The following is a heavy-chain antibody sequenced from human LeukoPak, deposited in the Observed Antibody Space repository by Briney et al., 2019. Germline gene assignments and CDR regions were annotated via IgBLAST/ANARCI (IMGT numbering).Heavy chain of an antibody. J-gene: IGHJ5*02. CDR2: INHSGST. CDR1: GGSFSGYY. CDR3: ASRYCSSTSCSFDP. Sequence: PSETLSLTCAVYGGSFSGYYWSWIRQPPGKGLEWIGEINHSGSTNYNPSLKSRVTISVDRSKNQFSLKLSSVTAADTAVYYCASRYCSSTSCSFDPWGQGTLVTVSS. V-gene: IGHV4-34*01. D-gene: IGHD2-2*01.